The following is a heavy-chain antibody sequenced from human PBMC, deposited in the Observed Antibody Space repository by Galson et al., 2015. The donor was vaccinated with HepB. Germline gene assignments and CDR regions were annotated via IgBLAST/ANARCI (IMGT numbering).Heavy chain of an antibody. CDR1: GFTFGSRA. V-gene: IGHV3-23*01. Sequence: SLRLSCAASGFTFGSRAMSWVRQGPGKGLEWVSAISGPGGTTYFADSVKGRFSISRDNSKNTLFLQMNSLRVEDTAIYYCAKDLGITVAGDVDYWGQGTLVTVSS. CDR3: AKDLGITVAGDVDY. CDR2: ISGPGGTT. J-gene: IGHJ4*02. D-gene: IGHD6-19*01.